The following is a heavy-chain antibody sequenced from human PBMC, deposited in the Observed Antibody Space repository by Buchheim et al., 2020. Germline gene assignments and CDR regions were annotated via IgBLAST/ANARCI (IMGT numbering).Heavy chain of an antibody. CDR1: GFTFSSYG. J-gene: IGHJ6*02. Sequence: QVQLVESGGGVVQPGRSLRLSCAASGFTFSSYGMHWVRQAPGKGLEWVAVISYDGSNKYYADSVKGRFTISRDNSKNTLYLQMNSLRAEDTAVYYCAKDHWVGYSSGWYGMDAWGQGTT. CDR2: ISYDGSNK. CDR3: AKDHWVGYSSGWYGMDA. D-gene: IGHD6-19*01. V-gene: IGHV3-30*18.